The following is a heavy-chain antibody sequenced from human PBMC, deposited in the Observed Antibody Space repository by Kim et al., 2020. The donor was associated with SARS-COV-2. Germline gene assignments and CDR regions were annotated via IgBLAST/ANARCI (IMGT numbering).Heavy chain of an antibody. V-gene: IGHV3-23*01. CDR1: GFTFTGHA. Sequence: GGSLRLSCTTSGFTFTGHAMSWVRQAPGKGLEWVSIIYGSDGTTYYVDSVRGRFTISRDDSKNTLYLQMRALRGDDTAVYYCMKGGWGWIWDHWGQGTLVTVSS. J-gene: IGHJ4*02. CDR3: MKGGWGWIWDH. D-gene: IGHD2-21*01. CDR2: IYGSDGTT.